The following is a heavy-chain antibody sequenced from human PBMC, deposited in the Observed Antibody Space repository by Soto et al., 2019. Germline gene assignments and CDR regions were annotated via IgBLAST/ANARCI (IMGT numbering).Heavy chain of an antibody. CDR3: ARPAAGGHFPKGLDV. J-gene: IGHJ6*02. V-gene: IGHV4-31*03. Sequence: SETLSLTCTVSGASISRGGYYWSWIRQYPGKGLEWIGYIYYGGSNYNNPSLKSRVTISMDTSENQFSLRLTSVTAADTAVYYCARPAAGGHFPKGLDVWGQGTAVTVSS. CDR2: IYYGGSN. D-gene: IGHD6-13*01. CDR1: GASISRGGYY.